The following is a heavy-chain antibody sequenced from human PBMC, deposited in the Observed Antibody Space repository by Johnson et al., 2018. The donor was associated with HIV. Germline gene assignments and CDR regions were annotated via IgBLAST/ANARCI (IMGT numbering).Heavy chain of an antibody. V-gene: IGHV3-30*04. J-gene: IGHJ3*02. CDR1: GFTFSSYA. D-gene: IGHD4-23*01. CDR2: ISYDGSNK. Sequence: QVQLVESGGGVVQPGRSLSLSCVASGFTFSSYAMHWVRQAPGKGLEWVAVISYDGSNKYYADSVKGQFTISRDNSKNTLYLQMNSLRAEDTAVYFCAKGPVDYGGNYDAFDIWGQGTMVTVSS. CDR3: AKGPVDYGGNYDAFDI.